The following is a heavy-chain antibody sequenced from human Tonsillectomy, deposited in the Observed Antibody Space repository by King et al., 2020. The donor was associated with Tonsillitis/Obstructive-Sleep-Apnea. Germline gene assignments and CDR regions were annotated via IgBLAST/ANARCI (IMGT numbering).Heavy chain of an antibody. D-gene: IGHD5-12*01. CDR3: ARREYIYGDY. CDR1: GYTFTSYY. V-gene: IGHV1-46*01. Sequence: QLVQSGAEVKKPGASVKVSCKASGYTFTSYYMHWVRQAPGQGLEWMGIINPRGGSTTYAQKFQGRVTMTRDTSTSIVYMELSSLRSEDTAVYYCARREYIYGDYWGQGALVPVSS. CDR2: INPRGGST. J-gene: IGHJ4*02.